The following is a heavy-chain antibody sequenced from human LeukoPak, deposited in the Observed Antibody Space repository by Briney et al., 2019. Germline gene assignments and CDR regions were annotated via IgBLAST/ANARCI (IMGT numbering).Heavy chain of an antibody. CDR1: GFTFSSYG. Sequence: PGGSLRLSCAASGFTFSSYGMHWVRQAPGKGLEWVAFIRYDGSNKYYADSVKGRFTISRDNSKNTLYLQMNSLRAEDTAVYYCAKDFYSYGYSTFDYWGQGTLVTVSS. CDR3: AKDFYSYGYSTFDY. D-gene: IGHD5-18*01. V-gene: IGHV3-30*02. J-gene: IGHJ4*02. CDR2: IRYDGSNK.